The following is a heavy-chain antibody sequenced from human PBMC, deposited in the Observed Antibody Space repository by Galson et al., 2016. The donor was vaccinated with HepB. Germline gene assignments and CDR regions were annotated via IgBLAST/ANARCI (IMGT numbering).Heavy chain of an antibody. CDR2: ISYDGSNK. Sequence: SLRLSCAASGFTFSYYTIHCVRQAPGKGLEWVAVISYDGSNKYYADSVKGRFTISRDNSKNTLYLQMNSLRAEDTAVYYCARDLGYYYFDYWGQGTLVTVSS. J-gene: IGHJ4*02. D-gene: IGHD6-13*01. V-gene: IGHV3-30*04. CDR1: GFTFSYYT. CDR3: ARDLGYYYFDY.